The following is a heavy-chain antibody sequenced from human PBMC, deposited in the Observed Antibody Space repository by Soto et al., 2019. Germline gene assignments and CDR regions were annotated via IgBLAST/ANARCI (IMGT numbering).Heavy chain of an antibody. V-gene: IGHV3-48*03. Sequence: QLVESGGGLVQPGGSLRLSCAASGFSFTSYEMHWVRQAPGKGLEWISYISSTGSGRLYADSVKGRFTISRDNARNALALQMNNLRDEDTATYYRVRDLHEPLAADVLRVAAWGQGTQVSVSS. CDR3: VRDLHEPLAADVLRVAA. CDR2: ISSTGSGR. CDR1: GFSFTSYE. D-gene: IGHD6-25*01. J-gene: IGHJ4*02.